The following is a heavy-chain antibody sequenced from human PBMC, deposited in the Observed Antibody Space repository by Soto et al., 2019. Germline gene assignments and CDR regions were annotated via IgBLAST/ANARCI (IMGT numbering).Heavy chain of an antibody. D-gene: IGHD2-2*01. V-gene: IGHV4-59*08. J-gene: IGHJ4*02. CDR3: ARQPCSSTSCDKKGDFDY. CDR2: IYYSGTT. Sequence: SDTLSLTCRVSGGSISSYYWNWIRKPPEKGLEWIGYIYYSGTTNYNPSLKSRVAISVDSSKNQFSLKLSSVTAADTAVYYCARQPCSSTSCDKKGDFDYWGQGTLVIVSS. CDR1: GGSISSYY.